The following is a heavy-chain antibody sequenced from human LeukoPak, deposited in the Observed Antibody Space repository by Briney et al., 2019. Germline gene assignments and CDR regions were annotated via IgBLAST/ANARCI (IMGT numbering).Heavy chain of an antibody. D-gene: IGHD3-22*01. V-gene: IGHV4-4*07. CDR2: IYTSGST. J-gene: IGHJ4*02. CDR3: ARAYYYDSSGYSLDY. CDR1: GGSISSYY. Sequence: SETLSLTCTVSGGSISSYYWSWIRQPAGKGLEWIGRIYTSGSTNYNPPLKSRVTMSVDTSKNQFSLKLSSVTAADTAVYYCARAYYYDSSGYSLDYWGQGTLVTVSS.